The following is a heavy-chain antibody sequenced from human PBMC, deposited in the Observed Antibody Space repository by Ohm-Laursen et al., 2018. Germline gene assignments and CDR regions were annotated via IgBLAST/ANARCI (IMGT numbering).Heavy chain of an antibody. J-gene: IGHJ4*02. Sequence: SLRLSCSASGFTFNNFGMNWVRQAPGKGLDWVSTIGTRGVNTYYADSVKGRFTISRDNSKNTLYLQMNSLRAEDTAVYYCARTMALDSWGQGALVTVSS. CDR3: ARTMALDS. CDR1: GFTFNNFG. CDR2: IGTRGVNT. D-gene: IGHD4/OR15-4a*01. V-gene: IGHV3-23*01.